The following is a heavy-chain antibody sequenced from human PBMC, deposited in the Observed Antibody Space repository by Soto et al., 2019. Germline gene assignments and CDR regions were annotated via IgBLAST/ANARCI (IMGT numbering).Heavy chain of an antibody. J-gene: IGHJ4*02. CDR2: ISYDGSNK. CDR1: GFTFRTYA. V-gene: IGHV3-30-3*01. Sequence: QVQLVESGGGVVQPGRSLRLACAASGFTFRTYAMHWVRQAPGKGLEWVAVISYDGSNKFYADSLKGRFTISRDNSKNTLFLQMNSLRGEDTAVYYCGRSRWVVDHADYWGQGTLFIVSS. D-gene: IGHD2-15*01. CDR3: GRSRWVVDHADY.